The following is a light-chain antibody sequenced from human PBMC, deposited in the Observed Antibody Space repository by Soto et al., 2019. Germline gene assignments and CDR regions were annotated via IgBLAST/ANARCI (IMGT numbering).Light chain of an antibody. CDR1: QSVSSW. CDR3: QQYRSYSPLT. V-gene: IGKV1-5*01. J-gene: IGKJ4*01. Sequence: DIQMTQSPSTLSASVGDRVTITCRASQSVSSWLAWYQQKPGKAPKLLIYDAYSLESGTPSRFSGRRSGTEFTLTIASVQTEDFATYYCQQYRSYSPLTFGGGTKVDIK. CDR2: DAY.